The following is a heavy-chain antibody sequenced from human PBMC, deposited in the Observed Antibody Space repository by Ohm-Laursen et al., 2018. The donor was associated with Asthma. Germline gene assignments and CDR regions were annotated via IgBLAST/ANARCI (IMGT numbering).Heavy chain of an antibody. CDR1: VFPFSKYA. CDR3: ASDPYSDCIWGTCAS. CDR2: ISYDGTSE. D-gene: IGHD3-16*01. Sequence: SLRLSCTASVFPFSKYAFHWVRQAPGKGLEWVAIISYDGTSEYYADSVKGRVTISRDDSKNTVYLQMNNLRVEDTAVYYCASDPYSDCIWGTCASWGQGTLVTVSS. J-gene: IGHJ5*02. V-gene: IGHV3-30-3*01.